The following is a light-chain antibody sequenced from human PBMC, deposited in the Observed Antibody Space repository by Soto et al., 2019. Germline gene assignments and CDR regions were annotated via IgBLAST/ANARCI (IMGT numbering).Light chain of an antibody. J-gene: IGLJ1*01. Sequence: LTQPDSLSVSPGQSITISFTGTSGDVGVYKFVSWYQQHPGKAPKLIIYEVSNRPSGVSSRFSGSMSGNTASLTISGLQAEDEADYYCGSYTGTIYVFGTGTKVTVL. CDR2: EVS. CDR3: GSYTGTIYV. V-gene: IGLV2-14*01. CDR1: SGDVGVYKF.